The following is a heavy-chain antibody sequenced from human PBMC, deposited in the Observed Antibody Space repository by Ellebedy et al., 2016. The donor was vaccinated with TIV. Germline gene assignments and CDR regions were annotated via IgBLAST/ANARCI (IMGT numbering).Heavy chain of an antibody. CDR2: MNPNSGNT. D-gene: IGHD3-10*01. Sequence: ASVKVSXXASGYTFTSYDINWVRQATGQGLEWMGWMNPNSGNTGYAQKFQGRVTMTRDTSTSTVYMELSSLRSEDTAVYYCAREETRYGSGAYYYYYGMDVWGQGTTVTVSS. V-gene: IGHV1-8*01. CDR3: AREETRYGSGAYYYYYGMDV. J-gene: IGHJ6*02. CDR1: GYTFTSYD.